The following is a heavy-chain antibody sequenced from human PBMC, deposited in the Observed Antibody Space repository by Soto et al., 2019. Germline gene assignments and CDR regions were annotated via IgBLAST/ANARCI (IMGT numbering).Heavy chain of an antibody. CDR1: GYSFATAG. D-gene: IGHD3-22*01. Sequence: QVKLVQSGTAVKKPGASMKVSCKASGYSFATAGISWVRQAPGQGLEWMGWISAYNGNTNYDRKLQDRVTMTTNTSTSTAYLELRSLRSDDTAVYYCARAGQYYDSSGYANWGQGTLVTVSS. CDR3: ARAGQYYDSSGYAN. CDR2: ISAYNGNT. V-gene: IGHV1-18*01. J-gene: IGHJ4*02.